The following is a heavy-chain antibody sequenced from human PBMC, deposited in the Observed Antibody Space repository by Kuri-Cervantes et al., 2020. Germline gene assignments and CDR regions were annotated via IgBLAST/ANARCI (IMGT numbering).Heavy chain of an antibody. J-gene: IGHJ4*02. D-gene: IGHD6-19*01. V-gene: IGHV3-23*01. CDR1: GFTFSSYA. CDR3: ARDLAVAGLFDY. CDR2: ISGSGGST. Sequence: GESLKISCAASGFTFSSYAMSWVRQAPGKGLEWVSAISGSGGSTYYADSVKGRFTISRDNSKNTLYLQMNSLRDEDTAVYYCARDLAVAGLFDYWGQGTLVTVSS.